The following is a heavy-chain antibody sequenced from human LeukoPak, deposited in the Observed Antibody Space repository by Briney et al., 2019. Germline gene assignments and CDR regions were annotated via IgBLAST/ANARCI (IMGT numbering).Heavy chain of an antibody. CDR3: ARVYYASWSGQPLSQHWLDP. V-gene: IGHV3-11*04. Sequence: GGTLRLSCTASGFTFRDYYVTWIRQAPGKGLEWVSYIRSTGSSTAYADSVKGRFAISRDNAKNSLYLQMNGLRVEDTAVYYCARVYYASWSGQPLSQHWLDPWGQGTLVTVSS. CDR2: IRSTGSST. D-gene: IGHD3-3*01. J-gene: IGHJ5*02. CDR1: GFTFRDYY.